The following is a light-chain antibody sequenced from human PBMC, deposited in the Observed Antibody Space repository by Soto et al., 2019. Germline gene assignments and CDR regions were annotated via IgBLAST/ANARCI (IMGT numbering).Light chain of an antibody. Sequence: QSVLTQPPSASGTPGQRVSISCSGSSSNIGSHPVNWYQQLPGTAPKLLLYGDNQRPSGVPDRFSGSKSGTSASLAIRGLQSEDEAHYYCASWDNSLNGLYVFGTGTKVTVL. CDR3: ASWDNSLNGLYV. CDR1: SSNIGSHP. CDR2: GDN. V-gene: IGLV1-44*01. J-gene: IGLJ1*01.